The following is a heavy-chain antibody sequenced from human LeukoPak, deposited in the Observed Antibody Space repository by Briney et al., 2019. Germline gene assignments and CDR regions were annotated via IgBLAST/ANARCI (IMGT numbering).Heavy chain of an antibody. J-gene: IGHJ6*02. CDR2: INQDGSEK. Sequence: GGSLRLSCAASGITFSRFWMSWVRQAPGKGLQWVANINQDGSEKHYVDSVKGRFTISRDNSKNTLYLQMNSLGAEDTAVYYCASLSYYYDSSGYYPPYYYYGMDVWGQGTTVTVSS. V-gene: IGHV3-7*01. CDR3: ASLSYYYDSSGYYPPYYYYGMDV. D-gene: IGHD3-22*01. CDR1: GITFSRFW.